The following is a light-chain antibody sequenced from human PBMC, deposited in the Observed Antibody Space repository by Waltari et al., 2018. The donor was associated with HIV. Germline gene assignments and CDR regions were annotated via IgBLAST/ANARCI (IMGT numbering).Light chain of an antibody. CDR3: QSFDNSLNGYV. Sequence: QSVLTQPPSVSGSPGQRVTIPFTGSSSNIGSNFDGPWYQLPPGSAPKLLIFANSTRPSGVPDRFSASKSATSASLAISGLQPEDEAEYYCQSFDNSLNGYVFGTGTTVIVL. V-gene: IGLV1-40*01. J-gene: IGLJ1*01. CDR2: ANS. CDR1: SSNIGSNFD.